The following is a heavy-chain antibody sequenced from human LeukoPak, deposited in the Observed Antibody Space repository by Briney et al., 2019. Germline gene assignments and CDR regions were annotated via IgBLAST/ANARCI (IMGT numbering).Heavy chain of an antibody. CDR2: ISAYNGNT. V-gene: IGHV1-18*01. CDR1: GYTFTSYG. J-gene: IGHJ6*04. Sequence: ASVKVSCKASGYTFTSYGISWVRQAPGQGLEWMGWISAYNGNTNYAQKLQGRVTMTTDTSTDTAYMELSSLRSEDTAVYYCATGGLCSSTSCYAGIYYYGMDVWGKGTTVTVSS. D-gene: IGHD2-2*01. CDR3: ATGGLCSSTSCYAGIYYYGMDV.